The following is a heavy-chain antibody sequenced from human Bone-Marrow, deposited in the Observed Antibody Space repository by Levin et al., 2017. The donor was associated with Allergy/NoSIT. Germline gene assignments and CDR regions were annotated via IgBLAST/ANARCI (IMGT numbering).Heavy chain of an antibody. D-gene: IGHD3-22*01. V-gene: IGHV3-30*18. J-gene: IGHJ3*02. CDR1: GFTFSDFG. CDR2: ISNDGSTK. CDR3: AKVHSSGEFWAFDI. Sequence: QTGGSLRLSCAASGFTFSDFGIHWVRQAPGKGLEWVTVISNDGSTKYYADSVRGRFTISRDNSKNTLYLQMNSLRPEDTAVYYCAKVHSSGEFWAFDIWGQGTMVTVSS.